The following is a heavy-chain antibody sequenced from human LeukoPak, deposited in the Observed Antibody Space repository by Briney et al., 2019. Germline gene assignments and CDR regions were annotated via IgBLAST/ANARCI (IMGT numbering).Heavy chain of an antibody. V-gene: IGHV3-74*01. CDR1: GFTLSSYW. D-gene: IGHD5/OR15-5a*01. CDR2: IKSDGSAT. Sequence: PGGSLRLSCAASGFTLSSYWMHWVRHAPGKGLVWVSHIKSDGSATSYADSVKGRFTISRDITKNTLYLQMSSLRAEDTAVYFCARDGLSTKPFDYWGQGTLVTVS. CDR3: ARDGLSTKPFDY. J-gene: IGHJ4*02.